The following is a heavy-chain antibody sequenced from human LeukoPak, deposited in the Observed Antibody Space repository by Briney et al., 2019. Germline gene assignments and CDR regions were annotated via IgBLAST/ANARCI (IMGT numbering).Heavy chain of an antibody. CDR3: VRDNRWASDY. J-gene: IGHJ4*02. Sequence: GESLKISCAASGFTSRSYWMNWVRQAPGKGLEWVANIKGDGGEKYADSVEGRFTISRDNAKNSVYLQMNSLRAEDTAVYYCVRDNRWASDYWGQGTLVTVSS. D-gene: IGHD4-23*01. CDR2: IKGDGGEK. CDR1: GFTSRSYW. V-gene: IGHV3-7*01.